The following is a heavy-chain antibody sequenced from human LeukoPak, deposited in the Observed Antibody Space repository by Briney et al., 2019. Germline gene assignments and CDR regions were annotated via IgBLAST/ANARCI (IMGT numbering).Heavy chain of an antibody. V-gene: IGHV3-30*18. D-gene: IGHD6-19*01. Sequence: PGGSLRLSCAASGFSISTYGMHWVRQAPGKGLEWVAMISHDGSEKYYVDSAKGRFTISRDNSKNTLYLQMNSLRGEDTAMYYCAKDLYSSGWYNYFDPWGQGTPVTVSS. J-gene: IGHJ5*02. CDR3: AKDLYSSGWYNYFDP. CDR2: ISHDGSEK. CDR1: GFSISTYG.